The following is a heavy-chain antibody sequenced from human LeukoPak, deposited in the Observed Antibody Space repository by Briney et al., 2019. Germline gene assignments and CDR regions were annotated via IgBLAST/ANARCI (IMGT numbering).Heavy chain of an antibody. CDR3: TRDRSSGYPWGY. CDR2: IRSKAYGGTT. Sequence: PGGSLRLSCTASGFTFGDYAMSWVRQAPGKGLEWVGFIRSKAYGGTTEYAASVKGRFTISRDDSKSIAYLQMNSLKTEDTAVYYCTRDRSSGYPWGYWGQETLVTVSS. J-gene: IGHJ4*02. CDR1: GFTFGDYA. D-gene: IGHD3-3*01. V-gene: IGHV3-49*04.